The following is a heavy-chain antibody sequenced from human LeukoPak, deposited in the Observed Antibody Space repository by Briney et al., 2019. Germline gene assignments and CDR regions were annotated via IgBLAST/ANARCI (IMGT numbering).Heavy chain of an antibody. Sequence: NSSEILSLTCTVSGGSVSSGSYYWSWIRQPPGKGLEWIGYIYYSGSTNYNPSLKSRVTISVDTSKNQFSLKLSSVTAADTAVYYCARDSGPTYYYDSSGYYFDYWGQGTLVTVSS. CDR1: GGSVSSGSYY. D-gene: IGHD3-22*01. V-gene: IGHV4-61*01. CDR3: ARDSGPTYYYDSSGYYFDY. J-gene: IGHJ4*02. CDR2: IYYSGST.